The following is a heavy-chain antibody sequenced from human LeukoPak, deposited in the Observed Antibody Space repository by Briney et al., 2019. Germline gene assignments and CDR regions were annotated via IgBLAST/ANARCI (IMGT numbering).Heavy chain of an antibody. J-gene: IGHJ4*02. CDR1: GFTFSSYS. CDR3: AEEIRPNDY. Sequence: GGSLRLSCAASGFTFSSYSMNWVRQAPGKGLEWVSSIFASSTRTTYADSVKGRFTISRDNSKNTLYLQMNSLRVEDTAVYYCAEEIRPNDYWGQGTLVTVSS. V-gene: IGHV3-23*05. CDR2: IFASSTRT. D-gene: IGHD5-24*01.